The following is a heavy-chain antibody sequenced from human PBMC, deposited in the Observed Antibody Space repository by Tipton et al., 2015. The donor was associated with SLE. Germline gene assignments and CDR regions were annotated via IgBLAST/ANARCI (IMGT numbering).Heavy chain of an antibody. Sequence: SLRLSCAASGFTFSSYAMHWVRQAPGKGLEWVAVISYDGSNKYYADSVKGRFTISRDNSKNTLYLQMNSLRAEDTAVYYCARSGGYSTPFDFWGQGSLVTVSS. CDR3: ARSGGYSTPFDF. CDR2: ISYDGSNK. CDR1: GFTFSSYA. J-gene: IGHJ4*02. D-gene: IGHD5-12*01. V-gene: IGHV3-30*04.